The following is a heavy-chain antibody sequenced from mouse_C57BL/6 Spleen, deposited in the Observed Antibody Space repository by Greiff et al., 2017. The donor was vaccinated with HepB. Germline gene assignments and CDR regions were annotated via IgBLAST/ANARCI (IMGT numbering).Heavy chain of an antibody. J-gene: IGHJ2*01. Sequence: EVKLVESGGGLVQPGGSLSLSCAASGFTFTDYYMSWVRQPPGKALEWLGFIRNKANGYTTEYSASVKGRFTISRDNSQSILYLQMNALRAEDSATYYCARYGGSSYRNYFDYWGQGTTLTVSS. CDR3: ARYGGSSYRNYFDY. V-gene: IGHV7-3*01. D-gene: IGHD1-1*01. CDR2: IRNKANGYTT. CDR1: GFTFTDYY.